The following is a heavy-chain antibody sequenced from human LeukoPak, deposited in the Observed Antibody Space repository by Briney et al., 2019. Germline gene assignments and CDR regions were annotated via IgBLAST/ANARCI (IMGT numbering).Heavy chain of an antibody. CDR2: ISSTSSYI. J-gene: IGHJ4*02. CDR3: ARDGRSAWYEDS. CDR1: GFTFSGYS. Sequence: PGGSLRLSCAASGFTFSGYSMNWVRQAPGKGLEWVSSISSTSSYIYSADSVKGRFTISRDNAKNSLFLQMNDVRVEDAAVYFCARDGRSAWYEDSWGQGTLVTVS. V-gene: IGHV3-21*01. D-gene: IGHD6-13*01.